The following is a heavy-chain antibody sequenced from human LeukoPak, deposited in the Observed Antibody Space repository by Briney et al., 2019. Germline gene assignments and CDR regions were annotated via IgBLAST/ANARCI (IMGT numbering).Heavy chain of an antibody. Sequence: SETLSLTCTVSGGSISSYYWSWIRQPPGKGLEWIGEINHSGSTNYNPSLKSRVTISVDTSKNQFSLKLNSVTAADTAVYYCARQGAYGSGSYYHDYWGQGTLVTVSS. CDR3: ARQGAYGSGSYYHDY. D-gene: IGHD3-10*01. CDR1: GGSISSYY. V-gene: IGHV4-34*01. CDR2: INHSGST. J-gene: IGHJ4*02.